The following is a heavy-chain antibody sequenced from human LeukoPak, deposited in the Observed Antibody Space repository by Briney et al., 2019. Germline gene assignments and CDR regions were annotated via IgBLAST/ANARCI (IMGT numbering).Heavy chain of an antibody. CDR2: ISGSGSRT. CDR1: GFTFSSYA. J-gene: IGHJ6*02. D-gene: IGHD3-10*01. CDR3: ARVRSGIDT. V-gene: IGHV3-23*01. Sequence: GGSLRLSCAASGFTFSSYAMSWVRQAPGKGLEWVSVISGSGSRTYYADSVKGRFTISRDSAKKSLFLQMNSLRAEDTALYYCARVRSGIDTWGQGTTVTISS.